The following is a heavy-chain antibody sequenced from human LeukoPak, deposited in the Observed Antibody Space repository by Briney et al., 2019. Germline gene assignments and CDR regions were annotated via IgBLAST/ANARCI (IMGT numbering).Heavy chain of an antibody. CDR2: INHSGST. J-gene: IGHJ2*01. CDR3: ARIYYDSSGYPPDWYFDL. V-gene: IGHV4-34*01. CDR1: GGSFSGYY. D-gene: IGHD3-22*01. Sequence: SETLSLTCAVYGGSFSGYYWSWLRHPPAKELEWIGDINHSGSTNYNPSLKSRVTISVDTSKNQFSLKLSSVTAADTAVYYCARIYYDSSGYPPDWYFDLWGRGTLVTVSS.